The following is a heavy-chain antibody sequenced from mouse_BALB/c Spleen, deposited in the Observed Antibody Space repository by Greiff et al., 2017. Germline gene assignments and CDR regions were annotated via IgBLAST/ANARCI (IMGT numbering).Heavy chain of an antibody. CDR1: GFTFSSYT. CDR3: ARQATYDYSYAMDY. V-gene: IGHV5-12-2*01. CDR2: ISNGGGST. D-gene: IGHD2-13*01. J-gene: IGHJ4*01. Sequence: EVMLVESGGGLVQPGGSLKLSCAASGFTFSSYTMSWVRQTPEKRLEWVAYISNGGGSTYYPDTVKGRFTISRDNAKNTLYLQMSSLKSEDTAMYYCARQATYDYSYAMDYWGQGTSVTVSS.